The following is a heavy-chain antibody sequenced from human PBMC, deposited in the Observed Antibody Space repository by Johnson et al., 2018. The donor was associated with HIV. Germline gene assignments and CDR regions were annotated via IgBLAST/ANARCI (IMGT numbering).Heavy chain of an antibody. D-gene: IGHD2-21*01. Sequence: QVLLVESGGGVVQPGRSLRLSCAASGFTFSSYAMHWVRQAPGKGLEWVAVISYDGSNKYYADSVKGRITISRDNSKNTLYLQMNSLRAEDTAVYYCAKAYCPGCDAFEIWGQGTMVTVSS. CDR3: AKAYCPGCDAFEI. J-gene: IGHJ3*02. CDR1: GFTFSSYA. V-gene: IGHV3-30*04. CDR2: ISYDGSNK.